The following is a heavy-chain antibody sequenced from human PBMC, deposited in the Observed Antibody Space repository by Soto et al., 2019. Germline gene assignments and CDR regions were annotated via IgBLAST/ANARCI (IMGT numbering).Heavy chain of an antibody. CDR2: VFYTGSS. CDR1: GGSFSSHN. V-gene: IGHV4-59*08. J-gene: IGHJ6*03. CDR3: ARQDGYYYYMDV. Sequence: QVELQESGPGLVKPSETLSLTCKVSGGSFSSHNWSWIRQPPGEGMEWIGYVFYTGSSNYNPSLKSRVLISVDTSKNQFSLKLRSATAADTAVYYCARQDGYYYYMDVWGKGTTVTVSS.